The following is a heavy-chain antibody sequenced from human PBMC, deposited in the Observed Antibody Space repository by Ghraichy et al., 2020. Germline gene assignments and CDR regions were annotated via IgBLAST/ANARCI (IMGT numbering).Heavy chain of an antibody. V-gene: IGHV3-74*01. J-gene: IGHJ4*02. D-gene: IGHD1-26*01. CDR3: VRDPHFREELFDY. CDR2: INTDGSST. CDR1: GFTLSHYW. Sequence: GGSLRLSCAASGFTLSHYWMPWVRQAPGKGLVWVSRINTDGSSTSYADTVKGRFTISRDNAQNTLYLQMNSLRAEDTAVYYCVRDPHFREELFDYWGQGALVTVSS.